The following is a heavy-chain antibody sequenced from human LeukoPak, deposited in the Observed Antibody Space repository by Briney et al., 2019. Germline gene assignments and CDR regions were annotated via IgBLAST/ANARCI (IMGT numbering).Heavy chain of an antibody. V-gene: IGHV3-49*04. Sequence: GGSLRLSCTTSGFTFGDYAMSWVRQAPGKGLEWVGFIRSKVYGGTTEYAASVKGRFTISRDDSKSIAYLQMNSLKTEDTAVYYCQTYYYDSSGYYYIDQWGQGTLVTVSS. CDR3: QTYYYDSSGYYYIDQ. J-gene: IGHJ4*02. CDR2: IRSKVYGGTT. CDR1: GFTFGDYA. D-gene: IGHD3-22*01.